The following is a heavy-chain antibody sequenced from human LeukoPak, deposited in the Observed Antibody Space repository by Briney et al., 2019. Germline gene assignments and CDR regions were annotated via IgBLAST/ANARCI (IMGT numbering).Heavy chain of an antibody. V-gene: IGHV4-59*08. D-gene: IGHD3-22*01. CDR3: ARQTPDSSGYYYSGGYYFDY. CDR1: GGSISSYY. J-gene: IGHJ4*02. CDR2: IYYSGST. Sequence: SETLSLTCTVSGGSISSYYWSWIRQPRGKGLEWIGYIYYSGSTNYNPSLKSRVTISVDTSKNQFSLKLSSVTAADTAVYYCARQTPDSSGYYYSGGYYFDYWGQGTLVTVFS.